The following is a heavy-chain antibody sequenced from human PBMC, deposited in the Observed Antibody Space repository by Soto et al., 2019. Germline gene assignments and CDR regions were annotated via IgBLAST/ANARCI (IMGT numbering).Heavy chain of an antibody. J-gene: IGHJ4*02. D-gene: IGHD3-9*01. CDR2: FDPEDGET. CDR3: ATSVLGYFDWLPEI. V-gene: IGHV1-24*01. Sequence: ASVKVSCKVSGYTLTELSMHWVRQAPGKGLEWMGGFDPEDGETIYAQKFQGRVTMTEDTSTDTAYMELSSLRSEDTAVYYCATSVLGYFDWLPEIWGQGTLVTVSS. CDR1: GYTLTELS.